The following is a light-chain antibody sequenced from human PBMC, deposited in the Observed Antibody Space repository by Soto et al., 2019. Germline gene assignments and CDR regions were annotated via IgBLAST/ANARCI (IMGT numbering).Light chain of an antibody. CDR1: EAINNNF. V-gene: IGKV3-20*01. J-gene: IGKJ4*01. Sequence: EIVLTQSPGALSVAPGETLSLSCRASEAINNNFVAWYQQRPGQVPRLLMYGASIRVSGVPDRISGRRSGTGFILTIARVEPEDSAVYFCQQYHLSPLTFGGGNQV. CDR2: GAS. CDR3: QQYHLSPLT.